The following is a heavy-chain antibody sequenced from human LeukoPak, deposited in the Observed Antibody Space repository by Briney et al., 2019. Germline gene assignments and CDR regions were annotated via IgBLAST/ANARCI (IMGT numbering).Heavy chain of an antibody. J-gene: IGHJ3*02. D-gene: IGHD1-26*01. CDR2: INHSGST. V-gene: IGHV4-34*01. CDR1: GGSFSGYY. CDR3: ARHPRSGSYYNAFDI. Sequence: SETLSLTCAVYGGSFSGYYWSWIRQPPGKGLEWIGEINHSGSTNYSPSLKSRVTISVDTSKNQFSLKLSSVTAADTAVYYCARHPRSGSYYNAFDIWGQGTMVTVSS.